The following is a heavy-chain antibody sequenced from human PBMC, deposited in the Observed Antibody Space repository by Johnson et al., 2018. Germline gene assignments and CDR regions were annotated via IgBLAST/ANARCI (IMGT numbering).Heavy chain of an antibody. J-gene: IGHJ1*01. CDR1: GGSISSYY. D-gene: IGHD3-3*02. Sequence: QVQLQESGPGLVKPSDTLSLMCTVSGGSISSYYYHWIRQSPGKGLEWIGYMYHSGGTNYNPSLNGRVTISLDTSKNQFSLKLRSVTAADTAVYYCARGRGTGSYSQAYLDHWGQGTLVTVSS. CDR3: ARGRGTGSYSQAYLDH. V-gene: IGHV4-59*01. CDR2: MYHSGGT.